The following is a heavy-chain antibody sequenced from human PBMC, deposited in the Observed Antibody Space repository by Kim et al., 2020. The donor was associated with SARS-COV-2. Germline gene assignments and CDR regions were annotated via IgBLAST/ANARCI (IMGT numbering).Heavy chain of an antibody. J-gene: IGHJ4*02. CDR1: GYTLTELS. CDR3: AIPGCSGGSCYSGPFDY. D-gene: IGHD2-15*01. V-gene: IGHV1-24*01. Sequence: ASVKVSCKVSGYTLTELSMHWVRQAPGKGLEWMGGFDPEDGETIYAQKFQGRVTMTEDTSTDTAYMELSSLRSEDTAVYYCAIPGCSGGSCYSGPFDYWGQGTLVTVSS. CDR2: FDPEDGET.